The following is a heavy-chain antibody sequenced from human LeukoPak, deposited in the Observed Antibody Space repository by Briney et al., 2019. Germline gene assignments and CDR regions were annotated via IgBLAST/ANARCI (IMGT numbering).Heavy chain of an antibody. Sequence: GGFLRLSCAASGFTFSSYAMSWVRQAPGKGLEWVSAISGSGGSTYYADSVKGRFTISRDNSKNTLYLQMNSLRAEDTAVYYCAKSLMEPPQWLVLSHFDYWGQGTLVTVSS. CDR1: GFTFSSYA. D-gene: IGHD6-19*01. CDR2: ISGSGGST. J-gene: IGHJ4*02. V-gene: IGHV3-23*01. CDR3: AKSLMEPPQWLVLSHFDY.